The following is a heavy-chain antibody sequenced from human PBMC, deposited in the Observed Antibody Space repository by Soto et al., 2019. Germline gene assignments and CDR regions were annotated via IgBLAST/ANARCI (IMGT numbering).Heavy chain of an antibody. CDR1: GGTFSSYA. V-gene: IGHV1-69*06. J-gene: IGHJ6*02. CDR3: ARSLRNYYYYGMDV. CDR2: IIPIFGTA. D-gene: IGHD4-17*01. Sequence: SVKVSCKASGGTFSSYAISWVREAPGQGLEWMGGIIPIFGTANYAQKFQGRVTITADKSTSTAYMELSSLRSEDTAVYYCARSLRNYYYYGMDVWGQGTTVTVSS.